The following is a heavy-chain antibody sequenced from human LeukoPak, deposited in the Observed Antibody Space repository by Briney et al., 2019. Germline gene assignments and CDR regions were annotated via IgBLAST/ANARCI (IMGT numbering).Heavy chain of an antibody. V-gene: IGHV3-66*01. D-gene: IGHD6-19*01. CDR1: GFTVSSNY. J-gene: IGHJ4*02. CDR2: IYSGGST. CDR3: ARGMRYISGWYYFDY. Sequence: PGGSLRLSCAASGFTVSSNYMSWVRQAPGKGLEWVSVIYSGGSTYYADSVKGRFTISRDNSKNTLYLQMNSLRAEDTAVYYCARGMRYISGWYYFDYWGQGTLVTVSS.